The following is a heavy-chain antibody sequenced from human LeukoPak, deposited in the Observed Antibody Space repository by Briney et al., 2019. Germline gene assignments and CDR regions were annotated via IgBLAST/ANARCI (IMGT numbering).Heavy chain of an antibody. CDR2: IKSKSEGGTI. J-gene: IGHJ4*02. CDR3: TSGGGTMDF. V-gene: IGHV3-15*01. D-gene: IGHD2-15*01. Sequence: PGGSLRLSCAASGFTFSDAWMSWVRQAPGKGLESVGCIKSKSEGGTIDYVAPVQGRFTISRDDSRNTVYLQMNSLRTEDTAVYYCTSGGGTMDFWGQGTLVTVSS. CDR1: GFTFSDAW.